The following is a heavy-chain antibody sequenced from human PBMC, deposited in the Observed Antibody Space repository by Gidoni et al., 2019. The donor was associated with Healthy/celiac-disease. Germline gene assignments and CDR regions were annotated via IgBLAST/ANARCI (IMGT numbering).Heavy chain of an antibody. Sequence: QVQLVQSGAEVKKPGASVKVSCKVSGYTLTELSMHWVRQAPGKGLEWMGGFDPEDGETIYAQKFQGRVTMTEDTSTDTAYMELSSLRSEDTAVYYCATASLASIAVAGTYYYGMDVWGQGTTVTVSS. D-gene: IGHD6-19*01. CDR2: FDPEDGET. CDR1: GYTLTELS. J-gene: IGHJ6*02. V-gene: IGHV1-24*01. CDR3: ATASLASIAVAGTYYYGMDV.